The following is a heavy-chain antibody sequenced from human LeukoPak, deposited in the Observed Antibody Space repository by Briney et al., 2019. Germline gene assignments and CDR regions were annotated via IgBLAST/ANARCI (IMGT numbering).Heavy chain of an antibody. CDR2: IDLNGNA. CDR3: ARLASGRSPPPTRWAWSDS. CDR1: GDSISRSSNY. J-gene: IGHJ5*01. V-gene: IGHV4-39*01. Sequence: NPSETLSLTCSVSGDSISRSSNYWGWIRQSPGKGLEWIGSIDLNGNAEYTPSLKSRVTISVDTSKNQFSLKVTSLTTTDTAVYRCARLASGRSPPPTRWAWSDSWGQGILVTVSS. D-gene: IGHD3-10*01.